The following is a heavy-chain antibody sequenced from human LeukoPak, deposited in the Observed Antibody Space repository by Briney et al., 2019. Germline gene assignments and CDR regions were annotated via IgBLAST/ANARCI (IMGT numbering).Heavy chain of an antibody. Sequence: GGSLKLSCAASGFTFSGSAMHWVRQASGKGLEWVGRIRSKANSYATAYAASVKGRFTISRDDSKNTTYLQMNSLKTEDTAVYYCTTDLVVRNWFDPWGQGTLVTASS. J-gene: IGHJ5*02. CDR2: IRSKANSYAT. D-gene: IGHD2-21*01. V-gene: IGHV3-73*01. CDR1: GFTFSGSA. CDR3: TTDLVVRNWFDP.